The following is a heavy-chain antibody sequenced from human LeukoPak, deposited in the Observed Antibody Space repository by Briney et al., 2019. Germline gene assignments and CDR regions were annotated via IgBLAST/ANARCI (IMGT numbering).Heavy chain of an antibody. CDR1: GFTVSSKY. CDR2: VSGTSEYI. CDR3: ARWYSSGWYSDY. J-gene: IGHJ4*02. V-gene: IGHV3-21*06. Sequence: GGSLRLSCAASGFTVSSKYMSWVRQAPGKGLEWVSSVSGTSEYIYYADSVRGRFTISRDNAKNTVYLQMDSLRAEDTAVYYCARWYSSGWYSDYWGQGTLVTVSS. D-gene: IGHD6-19*01.